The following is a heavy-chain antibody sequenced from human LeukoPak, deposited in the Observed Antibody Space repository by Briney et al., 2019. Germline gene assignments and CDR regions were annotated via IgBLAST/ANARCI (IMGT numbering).Heavy chain of an antibody. Sequence: GGSLRLSCAASGFTFDDYGMSWVRQAPGKGLEWFSGINWNGGSTGYADSVKGRFTISRDNAKNSLYLQMNSLRAEDTALYHCARENCSGGSCNFDYWGQGTLVTVSS. CDR2: INWNGGST. CDR3: ARENCSGGSCNFDY. D-gene: IGHD2-15*01. CDR1: GFTFDDYG. J-gene: IGHJ4*02. V-gene: IGHV3-20*01.